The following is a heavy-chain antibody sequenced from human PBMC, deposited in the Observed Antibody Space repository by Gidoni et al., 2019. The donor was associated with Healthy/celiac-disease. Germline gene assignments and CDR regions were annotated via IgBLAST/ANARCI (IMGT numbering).Heavy chain of an antibody. CDR2: ISWNSGSI. J-gene: IGHJ4*02. D-gene: IGHD6-13*01. Sequence: EVQLVESGGGLVQPGRSLRLSCAASGFTFEDYAMHWVRQDPGKGLEWVSGISWNSGSIGYADSVKGRFTISRDNAKNSLYLQMNSLRAEDTALYYCAKDDVGSSFFDYWGQGTLVTVSS. CDR3: AKDDVGSSFFDY. CDR1: GFTFEDYA. V-gene: IGHV3-9*01.